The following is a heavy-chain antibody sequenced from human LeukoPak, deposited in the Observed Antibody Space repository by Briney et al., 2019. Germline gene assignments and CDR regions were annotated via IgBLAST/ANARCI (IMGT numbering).Heavy chain of an antibody. V-gene: IGHV5-51*01. CDR3: ARPEPYYYDSSGYYFDY. Sequence: GESLEISCKGSGYSFTSYWIGWVRQMPGKGLEWMGIIYPGDSDTRYSPSFQGQVTISADKSISTAYLQWSSLKASDTAMYYCARPEPYYYDSSGYYFDYWGQGTLVTVSS. CDR1: GYSFTSYW. CDR2: IYPGDSDT. J-gene: IGHJ4*02. D-gene: IGHD3-22*01.